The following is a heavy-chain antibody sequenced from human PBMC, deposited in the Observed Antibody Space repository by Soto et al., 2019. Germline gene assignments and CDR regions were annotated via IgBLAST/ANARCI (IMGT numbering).Heavy chain of an antibody. D-gene: IGHD6-13*01. CDR2: ISAYNGNT. V-gene: IGHV1-18*01. CDR3: ARGRIAAATDNWFDP. CDR1: GYTFTSYG. J-gene: IGHJ5*02. Sequence: ASVKVSCKASGYTFTSYGISWVRQAPGQGLEWMGWISAYNGNTNYAQKLQGRVTMTTDTSTSTVYMELSSLRSEDTAVYYCARGRIAAATDNWFDPWGQGTLVTVSS.